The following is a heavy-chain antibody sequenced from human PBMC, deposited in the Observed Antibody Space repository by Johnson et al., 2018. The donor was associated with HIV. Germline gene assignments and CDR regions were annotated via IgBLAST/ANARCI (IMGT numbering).Heavy chain of an antibody. CDR3: ARPRTTVTQVDAFDI. CDR2: IYSGGST. J-gene: IGHJ3*02. CDR1: GFPFSSYG. Sequence: QVQLVESGGGEVKPGGSLRLSCAASGFPFSSYGMHWVRQAPGKGLEWVSVIYSGGSTYYADSVKGRFSISRDNSKNTLYLQMNSLRTEDTAVYYCARPRTTVTQVDAFDIWGQGTMVTVSS. V-gene: IGHV3-NL1*01. D-gene: IGHD4-17*01.